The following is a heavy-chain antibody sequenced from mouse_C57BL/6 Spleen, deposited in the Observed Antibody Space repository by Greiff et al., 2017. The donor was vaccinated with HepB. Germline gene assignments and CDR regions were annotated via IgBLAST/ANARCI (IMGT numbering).Heavy chain of an antibody. CDR1: GYTFTSYW. Sequence: QVQLQQSGAELVRPGSSVKLSCKASGYTFTSYWMDWVKQRPGQGLEWIGNIYPSDSETHYNQKFKDKATLTVDKSSSTAYMQRSSLTSEDSAVYYCARGRWNYFDYWGQGTTLTVSS. CDR3: ARGRWNYFDY. D-gene: IGHD1-1*02. V-gene: IGHV1-61*01. J-gene: IGHJ2*01. CDR2: IYPSDSET.